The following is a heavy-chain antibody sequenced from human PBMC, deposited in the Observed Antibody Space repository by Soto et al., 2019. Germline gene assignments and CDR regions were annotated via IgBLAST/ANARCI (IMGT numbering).Heavy chain of an antibody. D-gene: IGHD3-3*01. CDR3: AVKLFTYYDFWSGYYTSSYYYMDV. V-gene: IGHV1-8*01. CDR2: MNPNSGNT. J-gene: IGHJ6*03. CDR1: GYTFTSYD. Sequence: ASVMVSCKASGYTFTSYDINWVRQATGQGLEWMGWMNPNSGNTGYAQKFQGRVTMTRNTSISTAYMELSSLRSEDTAVYYCAVKLFTYYDFWSGYYTSSYYYMDVWGKGTTVTVSS.